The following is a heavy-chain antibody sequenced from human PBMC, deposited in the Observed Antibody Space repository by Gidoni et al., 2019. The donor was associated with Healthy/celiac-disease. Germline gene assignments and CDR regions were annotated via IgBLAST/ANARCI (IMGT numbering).Heavy chain of an antibody. J-gene: IGHJ2*01. D-gene: IGHD6-19*01. CDR2: IKQDGSEK. CDR3: ARGEVGSGWYGWYFDL. Sequence: VRQAPGKGLEWVANIKQDGSEKYYVDSVKGRFTISRDNAKNSLYLQMNSLRAEDTAVYYCARGEVGSGWYGWYFDLWGRGTLVTVSS. V-gene: IGHV3-7*01.